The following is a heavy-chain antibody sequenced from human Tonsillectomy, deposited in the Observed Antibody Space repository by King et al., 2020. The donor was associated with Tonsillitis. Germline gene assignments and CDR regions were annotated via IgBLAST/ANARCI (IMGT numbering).Heavy chain of an antibody. Sequence: VQLVESGAEVKKPGASVKVSCNASGYTFTSYDINWVRQATGQGLEWMGCMNPNSGNTGYAQKVQGRVTMTRNTSISTAYMELSSLRSEDTAVYYCARDHGGKPNWFDPWGQGTLVTVSS. CDR2: MNPNSGNT. D-gene: IGHD4-23*01. CDR1: GYTFTSYD. CDR3: ARDHGGKPNWFDP. V-gene: IGHV1-8*01. J-gene: IGHJ5*02.